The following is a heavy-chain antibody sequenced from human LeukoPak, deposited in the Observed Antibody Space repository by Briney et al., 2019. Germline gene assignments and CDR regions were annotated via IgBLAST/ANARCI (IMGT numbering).Heavy chain of an antibody. CDR1: GGSFSGYY. Sequence: PSETLSLTCAVYGGSFSGYYWSWIRQPPGKGLEWIGEINHSGSTNYNPSLKSRVTISVDTSKNRFSLKLSSVTAADTAVYYCAPLEYSSSSYYFDYWGQGTLVTVSS. CDR3: APLEYSSSSYYFDY. V-gene: IGHV4-34*01. J-gene: IGHJ4*02. D-gene: IGHD6-6*01. CDR2: INHSGST.